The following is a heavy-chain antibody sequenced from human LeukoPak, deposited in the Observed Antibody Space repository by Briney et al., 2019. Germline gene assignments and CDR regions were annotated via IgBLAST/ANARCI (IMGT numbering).Heavy chain of an antibody. CDR2: INPSGGST. V-gene: IGHV1-46*01. Sequence: ASVKVSCKASGYTFTSYYMHWVRQAPGQGLEWMGIINPSGGSTSYAQKFQGRVTMTRDMSTSTVYMELSSLRSDDTAVYYCARGTWGMGPQGVFFDYWGQGTLVTVSS. D-gene: IGHD7-27*01. J-gene: IGHJ4*02. CDR1: GYTFTSYY. CDR3: ARGTWGMGPQGVFFDY.